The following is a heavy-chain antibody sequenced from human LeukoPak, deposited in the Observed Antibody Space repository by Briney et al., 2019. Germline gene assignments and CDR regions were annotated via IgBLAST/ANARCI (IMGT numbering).Heavy chain of an antibody. CDR1: GFTVSSNY. D-gene: IGHD3-10*01. CDR3: ARDEFKGWFDP. Sequence: GGFLRLSCAASGFTVSSNYMSWVRQAPGKGLEWVSIIYSGGATYYADSVKGRFTISRDTSKNTLYLQMNSLRAEDTAVYYCARDEFKGWFDPWGQGTLVTVSS. J-gene: IGHJ5*02. CDR2: IYSGGAT. V-gene: IGHV3-53*01.